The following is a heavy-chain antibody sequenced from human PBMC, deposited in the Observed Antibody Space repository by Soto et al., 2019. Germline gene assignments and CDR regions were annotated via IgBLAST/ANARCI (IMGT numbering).Heavy chain of an antibody. CDR3: ANGYGSGSYSHYYYGMDV. V-gene: IGHV3-30*18. CDR2: ISYDGSNK. D-gene: IGHD3-10*01. CDR1: GFTFSSYG. J-gene: IGHJ6*02. Sequence: QVQLVESGGGVVQPGRSLRLSCAASGFTFSSYGMNWVRQAPGKGLEWVAFISYDGSNKYYADSVKGRFTISRDNSKNTLYLQMNSLRAEDTAVYYCANGYGSGSYSHYYYGMDVWGQGTTVTVSS.